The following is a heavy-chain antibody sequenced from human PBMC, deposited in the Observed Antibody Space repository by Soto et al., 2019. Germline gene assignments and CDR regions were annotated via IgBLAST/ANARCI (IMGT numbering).Heavy chain of an antibody. J-gene: IGHJ4*02. CDR2: IYYSGST. V-gene: IGHV4-59*01. D-gene: IGHD4-17*01. Sequence: SEALSHTCTVSGGFMSSYYWSWIRQPPGKGLEWIGYIYYSGSTNYNPSLKSRVTISVDTSKNQFSLKLSSVTAADTAVYYCARGYGDYVSDYWGQGPLVTVS. CDR3: ARGYGDYVSDY. CDR1: GGFMSSYY.